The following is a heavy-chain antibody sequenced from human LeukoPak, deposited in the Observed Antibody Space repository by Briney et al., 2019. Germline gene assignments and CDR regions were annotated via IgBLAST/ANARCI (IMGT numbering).Heavy chain of an antibody. J-gene: IGHJ1*01. Sequence: PSETLSLTCAVYGGSFSGYHWSWIRQPPGKGLEWIGEINHSGSTNYNPSLKSRVTISVDTSKNQFSLKLSSVTAADTAVYYCARGRKQWLPSGYFQHWGQGTLVTVSS. CDR2: INHSGST. CDR1: GGSFSGYH. CDR3: ARGRKQWLPSGYFQH. D-gene: IGHD6-19*01. V-gene: IGHV4-34*01.